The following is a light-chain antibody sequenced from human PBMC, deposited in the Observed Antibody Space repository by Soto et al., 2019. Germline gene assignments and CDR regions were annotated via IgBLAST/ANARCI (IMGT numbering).Light chain of an antibody. Sequence: DIQMTQSPSSLSASVGDRVTITCRASQSIGSYLNWYQHKPGRAPKVLIFAASSLQSEVPPRFSGSGSGAEFTLTISNLQPEDFATYYCQQSYTTPRTFGQGTRLEIK. V-gene: IGKV1-39*01. CDR2: AAS. CDR1: QSIGSY. CDR3: QQSYTTPRT. J-gene: IGKJ2*01.